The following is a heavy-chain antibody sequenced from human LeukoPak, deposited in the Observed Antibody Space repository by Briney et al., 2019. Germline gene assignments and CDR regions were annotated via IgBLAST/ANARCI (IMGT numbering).Heavy chain of an antibody. D-gene: IGHD4-17*01. V-gene: IGHV3-30*02. CDR3: AKDRAHDYGDYVFDY. Sequence: GGSLRLSCAASGFTFSSYGMHWVRQAPGKGLEWVAFIRYDGSNKYYADSVKGRFTISRDNSKNTLYLQMNSLRAEDTAVYYCAKDRAHDYGDYVFDYWGQGTLVTVSS. J-gene: IGHJ4*02. CDR1: GFTFSSYG. CDR2: IRYDGSNK.